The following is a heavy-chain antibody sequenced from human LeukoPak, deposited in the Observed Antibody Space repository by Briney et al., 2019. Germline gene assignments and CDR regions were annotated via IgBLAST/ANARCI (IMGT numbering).Heavy chain of an antibody. Sequence: GGSLRLSCAASGFTFSSYEMNWVRQAPGKGLEWVSYIRSSGRPVYYADSVKGRLTISRDNAKKSLYLQMNSLRAEDTAVYYCARDLEDYYYMDVWGKGTTVTVSS. CDR3: ARDLEDYYYMDV. CDR1: GFTFSSYE. J-gene: IGHJ6*03. CDR2: IRSSGRPV. V-gene: IGHV3-48*03.